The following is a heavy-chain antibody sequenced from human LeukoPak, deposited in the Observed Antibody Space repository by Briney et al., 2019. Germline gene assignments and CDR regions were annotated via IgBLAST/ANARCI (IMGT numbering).Heavy chain of an antibody. CDR2: IYHRGNT. CDR1: NYSISSGYY. CDR3: ARELYDSSGYYLYFDY. Sequence: SETLSLTCAVSNYSISSGYYWGWIRQPPGKGLEWIGSIYHRGNTYYNPPLKSRVTISVDTSKNQFSLKLSSVTAADTAVYYCARELYDSSGYYLYFDYWGQGTLVTVSS. J-gene: IGHJ4*02. V-gene: IGHV4-38-2*02. D-gene: IGHD3-22*01.